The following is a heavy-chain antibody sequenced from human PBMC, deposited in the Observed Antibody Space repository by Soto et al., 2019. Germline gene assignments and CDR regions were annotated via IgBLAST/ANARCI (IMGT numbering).Heavy chain of an antibody. V-gene: IGHV1-69*02. CDR3: ARVPYTVQYFQH. CDR2: IIPILGIA. CDR1: GGTFSSYT. D-gene: IGHD4-17*01. J-gene: IGHJ1*01. Sequence: QVQLVQSGAEVKKPGSSVKVSCKASGGTFSSYTISWVRQAPGQGLEWMGRIIPILGIANYAQKFQGRVTSTADKSTSTAYMELSSLRSDDTAVYYCARVPYTVQYFQHWGQGTLVTVSS.